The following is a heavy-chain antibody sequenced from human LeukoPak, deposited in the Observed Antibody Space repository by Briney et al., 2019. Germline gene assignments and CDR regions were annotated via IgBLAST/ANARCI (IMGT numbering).Heavy chain of an antibody. CDR1: GGSVSSGSYH. V-gene: IGHV4-61*01. Sequence: SSETLSLTCTVSGGSVSSGSYHWSWIRQPPGKGLEWIGYIYYSGSTNYNPSLKSRVTISVDTSKNQFSLKLSSVTAADTAVYYCAGTYGGKFDYWGQGTLVTVSS. CDR2: IYYSGST. CDR3: AGTYGGKFDY. D-gene: IGHD4-23*01. J-gene: IGHJ4*02.